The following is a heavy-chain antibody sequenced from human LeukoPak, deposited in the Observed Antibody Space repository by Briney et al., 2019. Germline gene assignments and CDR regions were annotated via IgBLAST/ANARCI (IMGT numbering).Heavy chain of an antibody. CDR2: ISGSGGST. J-gene: IGHJ3*02. Sequence: GGSLRLSCAASGFTFSSYAMSWVRQAPGKGLEWVSAISGSGGSTYYADSVKGRFTISRDNAKNSLYLQMNSLRAEDTAVYYCARRGSKDAFDIWGQGTMVTVSS. CDR1: GFTFSSYA. CDR3: ARRGSKDAFDI. D-gene: IGHD4-11*01. V-gene: IGHV3-23*01.